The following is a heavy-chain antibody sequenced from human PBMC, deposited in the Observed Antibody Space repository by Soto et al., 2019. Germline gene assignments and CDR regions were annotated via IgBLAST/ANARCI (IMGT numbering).Heavy chain of an antibody. CDR2: IIPIFGKA. CDR3: AREVRVIAAAGPGWFDP. J-gene: IGHJ5*02. Sequence: QVQLVQSGAEVKKPGSSVKVSCKASGGTFSSYAISWVRQAPGQGLEWMGGIIPIFGKANYAKKFQGRVTITADESTSTAYMELSSLISEDKGVYYCAREVRVIAAAGPGWFDPWGQGTLVTVSS. V-gene: IGHV1-69*01. CDR1: GGTFSSYA. D-gene: IGHD6-13*01.